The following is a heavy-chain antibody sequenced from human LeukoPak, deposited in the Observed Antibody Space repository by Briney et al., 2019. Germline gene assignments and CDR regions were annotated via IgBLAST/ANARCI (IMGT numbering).Heavy chain of an antibody. CDR3: ATSSPRNYFDH. V-gene: IGHV3-33*01. CDR1: GLILSTYG. CDR2: IWYDGSQR. J-gene: IGHJ4*02. Sequence: GGSLRLSCVASGLILSTYGLHWVRQSPGRGLEWVAVIWYDGSQRYYADSVKGRFTISRDDSQNTIYLQMDSLRAEDTAVYYCATSSPRNYFDHWGQGTLVTVSS. D-gene: IGHD1-14*01.